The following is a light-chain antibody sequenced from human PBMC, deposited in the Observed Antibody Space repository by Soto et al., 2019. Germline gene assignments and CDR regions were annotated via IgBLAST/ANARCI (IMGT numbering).Light chain of an antibody. CDR3: QQNYSYPYT. CDR1: QGISSW. V-gene: IGKV1-12*01. CDR2: AAS. Sequence: PLTQSPSSVSASLGARVTLTCRASQGISSWLAWYQQKLGKAPKLLIYAASSLESGVPSRFSGSGSGTDFTLTISSLQPDDSATYYCQQNYSYPYTFGQGTKVDIK. J-gene: IGKJ2*01.